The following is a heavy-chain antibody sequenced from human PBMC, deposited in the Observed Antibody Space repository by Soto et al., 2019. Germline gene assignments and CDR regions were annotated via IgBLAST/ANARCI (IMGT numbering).Heavy chain of an antibody. V-gene: IGHV1-46*01. D-gene: IGHD4-17*01. Sequence: ASVKVSCKASGYTFTSYYMHWVRRAPGQGLEWMGIINPSGGSTNSAQKFQGRVTMTRDTSTSTVYMELSSLRSDDTAVYYCAREASASTVNFDYWGQGTLVTVSS. J-gene: IGHJ4*02. CDR1: GYTFTSYY. CDR3: AREASASTVNFDY. CDR2: INPSGGST.